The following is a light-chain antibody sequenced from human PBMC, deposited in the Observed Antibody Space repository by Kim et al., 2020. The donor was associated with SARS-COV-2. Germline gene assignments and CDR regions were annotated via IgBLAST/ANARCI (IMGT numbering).Light chain of an antibody. CDR3: QQLNNYPNT. CDR1: QGISSY. V-gene: IGKV1-9*01. J-gene: IGKJ2*01. Sequence: DILLTQSPSFLSASVGDRVTITCRASQGISSYLAWYQQKPGKAPKLLIYAASTLQSGVPSRFSGSGSGTEFTLTINSLQPEDFATYYCQQLNNYPNTFGQGTKLEIK. CDR2: AAS.